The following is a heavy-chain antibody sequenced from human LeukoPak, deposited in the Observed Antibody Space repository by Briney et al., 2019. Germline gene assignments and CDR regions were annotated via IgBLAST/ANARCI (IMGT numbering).Heavy chain of an antibody. CDR3: VKEGEGHSYAPKTGPPT. J-gene: IGHJ5*02. D-gene: IGHD5-18*01. CDR1: GFTFSRSA. CDR2: ISSSGNT. V-gene: IGHV3-23*01. Sequence: GGSLRLSCAASGFTFSRSAMTWVRQTPGKGLDWVSSISSSGNTYYADSVKGRFTISRDNSANTVYLQMNNLADEDTAVYYCVKEGEGHSYAPKTGPPTWGQGTLVTVSS.